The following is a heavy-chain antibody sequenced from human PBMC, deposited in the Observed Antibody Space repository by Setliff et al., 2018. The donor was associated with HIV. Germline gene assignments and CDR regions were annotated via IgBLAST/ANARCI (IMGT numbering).Heavy chain of an antibody. CDR3: ARQGLLRWYFDN. Sequence: GGSLRLSCAASGFTFIGSEMNWVRQAPGKGLEWVSSISHSSRYTYYVDSLKGRFTISRDNAQNSLSLQMNSLRAEDTAVYYCARQGLLRWYFDNWGQGTLVTVSS. CDR1: GFTFIGSE. J-gene: IGHJ4*02. V-gene: IGHV3-21*01. CDR2: ISHSSRYT. D-gene: IGHD4-17*01.